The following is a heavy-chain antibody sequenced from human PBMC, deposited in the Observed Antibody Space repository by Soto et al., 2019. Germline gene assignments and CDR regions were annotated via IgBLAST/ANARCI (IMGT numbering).Heavy chain of an antibody. V-gene: IGHV4-31*03. CDR2: IYYSGST. CDR3: AREYYYASSGYSWFDP. Sequence: SETLSLTCTVSGGSISSGGYYWSWIRQHPGKGLEWIGYIYYSGSTYYNPSLKSRVTISVDTSKNQFSLKLSSVTAAATAVYYCAREYYYASSGYSWFDPWGQGTLVTVSS. J-gene: IGHJ5*02. D-gene: IGHD3-22*01. CDR1: GGSISSGGYY.